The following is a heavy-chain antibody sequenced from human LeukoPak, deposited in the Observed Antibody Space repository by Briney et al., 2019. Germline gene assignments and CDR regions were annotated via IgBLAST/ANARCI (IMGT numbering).Heavy chain of an antibody. CDR3: AKKAVGTSTGGPFDY. CDR1: GFTFSSYA. J-gene: IGHJ4*02. D-gene: IGHD1-26*01. CDR2: ISGSGGST. Sequence: PGGSLRLSCAASGFTFSSYAMSWVRQAPGKGLGWVSAISGSGGSTYYADSVKGRFTISRDNSKNTLYLQMNSLKAEDTAVYYCAKKAVGTSTGGPFDYWGQGTLVIVSS. V-gene: IGHV3-23*01.